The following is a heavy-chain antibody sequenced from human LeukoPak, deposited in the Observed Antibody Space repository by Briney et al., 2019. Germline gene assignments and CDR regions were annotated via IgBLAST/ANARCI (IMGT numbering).Heavy chain of an antibody. CDR2: IYTSGST. CDR1: GGPISSGSYY. D-gene: IGHD1-14*01. V-gene: IGHV4-61*02. J-gene: IGHJ4*02. CDR3: ARGPVFFDY. Sequence: PSETLSLTCTVSGGPISSGSYYWSWIRQPAGKGLEWIGRIYTSGSTNYNPSLKSRVTISVDTSKNQFSLKLSSVTAADTAVYYCARGPVFFDYWGQGTLVTVSS.